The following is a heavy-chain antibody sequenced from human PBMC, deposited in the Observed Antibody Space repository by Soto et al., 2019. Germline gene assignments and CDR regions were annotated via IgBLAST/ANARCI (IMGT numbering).Heavy chain of an antibody. V-gene: IGHV4-4*01. CDR3: ARDGHSSGWS. CDR2: TSHRGST. CDR1: GGSLTSSDW. Sequence: QVQLQESGPGLVKPSGTLSLTCAVSGGSLTSSDWWSWVRQPPGKGLEWIGETSHRGSTTYNPSLKSRVTISVDKSKNQFSLSLTSVTAADTAVYCCARDGHSSGWSWGQGTLVTVSS. J-gene: IGHJ5*02. D-gene: IGHD6-19*01.